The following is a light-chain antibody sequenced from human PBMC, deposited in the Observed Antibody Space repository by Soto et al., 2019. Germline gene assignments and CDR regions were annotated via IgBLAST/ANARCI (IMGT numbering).Light chain of an antibody. CDR3: SSYTTSRAYG. CDR2: DVT. Sequence: QSALTQPASVSGSPGQSITISCTGTRSDVGGYIYVSWYQQHPGKAPKLMIYDVTSRHSGVSYRFSVSKSGNTASVPISGFQAADEADYYCSSYTTSRAYGFGTGTKLTVL. CDR1: RSDVGGYIY. J-gene: IGLJ1*01. V-gene: IGLV2-14*01.